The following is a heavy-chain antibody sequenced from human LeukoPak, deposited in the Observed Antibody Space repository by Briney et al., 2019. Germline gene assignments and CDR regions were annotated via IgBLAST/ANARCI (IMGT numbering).Heavy chain of an antibody. J-gene: IGHJ6*02. V-gene: IGHV4-34*01. CDR1: GGSFSGYY. CDR2: INHSGST. Sequence: PSETLSLTCAVYGGSFSGYYWSWIRQPPGKGLEWIGEINHSGSTNYNPSLKSRVTISVDTSKNQFSLKLSSVTAADTAVYYCARVNCSGGSCDVALGGMDVWGQGTTVTVSS. D-gene: IGHD2-15*01. CDR3: ARVNCSGGSCDVALGGMDV.